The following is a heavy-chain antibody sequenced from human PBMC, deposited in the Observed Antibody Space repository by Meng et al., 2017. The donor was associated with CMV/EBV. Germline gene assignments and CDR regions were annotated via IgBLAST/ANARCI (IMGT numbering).Heavy chain of an antibody. CDR3: AKAFRDTKYSSSSGRTRGGGMDV. D-gene: IGHD6-6*01. Sequence: GGSLRLSCAASGFTFSSYSMNWVRQAPGKGLEWVSSISSSSSYIYYADSVKGRFTISRDNAKNSLYLQMNSLRAEDTAVYYCAKAFRDTKYSSSSGRTRGGGMDVWGQGTTVTVSS. J-gene: IGHJ6*02. CDR1: GFTFSSYS. V-gene: IGHV3-21*04. CDR2: ISSSSSYI.